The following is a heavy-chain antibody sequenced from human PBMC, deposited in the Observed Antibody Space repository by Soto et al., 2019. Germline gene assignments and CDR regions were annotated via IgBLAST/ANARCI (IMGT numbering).Heavy chain of an antibody. Sequence: LSCAASGFTFSSYYLNWVRQAPGKGLEWVANIKQDGGETNYVDSVKGRFTISRDNGENSLYLQMDGLRAEDTAVYYCARGGRGVYSSSWFDYWGQGPLVTVSS. J-gene: IGHJ4*02. CDR3: ARGGRGVYSSSWFDY. CDR1: GFTFSSYY. V-gene: IGHV3-7*03. D-gene: IGHD6-13*01. CDR2: IKQDGGET.